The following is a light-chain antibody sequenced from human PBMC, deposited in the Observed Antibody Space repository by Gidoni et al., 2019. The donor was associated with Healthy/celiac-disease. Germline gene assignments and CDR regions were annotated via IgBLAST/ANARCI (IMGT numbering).Light chain of an antibody. Sequence: EIVLTQSPGTLSLSPGERATISCRASQSVSSSYLAWYQQTPGQAPRLLIYGASSRATGIPDRFSGSGSGTDFTLTISRLEPEDFAVYYCQQGFTFGPXTKVDIK. CDR1: QSVSSSY. CDR3: QQGFT. V-gene: IGKV3-20*01. CDR2: GAS. J-gene: IGKJ3*01.